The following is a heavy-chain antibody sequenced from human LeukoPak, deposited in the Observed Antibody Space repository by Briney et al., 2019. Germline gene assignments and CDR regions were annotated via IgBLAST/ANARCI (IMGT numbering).Heavy chain of an antibody. CDR1: GDSFGGYY. D-gene: IGHD5-18*01. V-gene: IGHV4-34*01. J-gene: IGHJ4*02. CDR2: INHSGST. CDR3: AREAGYSSSYVDY. Sequence: SETLSLTCAVYGDSFGGYYWPWLRQPPGKGLEWIGEINHSGSTNYNPSLKSRVTISVDTSKNQFSLKLSSVTAADTAVYYCAREAGYSSSYVDYWGQGTLVTVSS.